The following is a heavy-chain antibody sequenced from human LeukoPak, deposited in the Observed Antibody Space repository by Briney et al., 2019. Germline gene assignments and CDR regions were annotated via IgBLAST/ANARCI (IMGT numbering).Heavy chain of an antibody. CDR1: GFTFSNYW. D-gene: IGHD4-11*01. J-gene: IGHJ6*03. CDR2: IKKDGSDK. Sequence: GGSLRLSCAASGFTFSNYWMNWVRQAPGKGLEWVANIKKDGSDKYYVDSVKGRFTISRDNAKNSLYLQMNSLRAEDTAVYYCAREKGNYDGYYNYYMDVWGKGTTVTVSS. CDR3: AREKGNYDGYYNYYMDV. V-gene: IGHV3-7*01.